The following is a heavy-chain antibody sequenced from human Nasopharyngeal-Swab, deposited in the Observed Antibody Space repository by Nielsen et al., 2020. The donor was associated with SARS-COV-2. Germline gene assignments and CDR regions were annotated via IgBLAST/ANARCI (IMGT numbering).Heavy chain of an antibody. CDR3: ARDFYGSGSYYNAYGMDV. D-gene: IGHD3-10*01. J-gene: IGHJ6*02. CDR2: IKQDGSEK. V-gene: IGHV3-7*01. Sequence: VRQAPGKGLEWVANIKQDGSEKYYVDSVKGRFTISRDNAKNSLYLQMNSLRAEDTAVYYGARDFYGSGSYYNAYGMDVWGQGTTVTVSS.